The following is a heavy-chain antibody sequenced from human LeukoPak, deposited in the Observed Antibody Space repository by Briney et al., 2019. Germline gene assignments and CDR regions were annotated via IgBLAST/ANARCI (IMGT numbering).Heavy chain of an antibody. D-gene: IGHD4-23*01. CDR2: ISSSSSTI. J-gene: IGHJ4*02. Sequence: PGGSLRLSCAASGFTYSSYAMSWVRQAPGKGLEWVSYISSSSSTIYYADSVKGRFTISRDNAKNSLYLQMNSLRAEDTAVYYCARGGARYGGNPPFFDYWGQGTLVTVSS. CDR3: ARGGARYGGNPPFFDY. V-gene: IGHV3-48*04. CDR1: GFTYSSYA.